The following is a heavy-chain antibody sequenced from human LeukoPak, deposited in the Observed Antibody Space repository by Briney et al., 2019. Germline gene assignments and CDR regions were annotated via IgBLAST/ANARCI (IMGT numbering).Heavy chain of an antibody. V-gene: IGHV3-7*01. CDR2: IKQDGSEK. CDR3: ARWLELMRNFDW. J-gene: IGHJ4*02. CDR1: GFTFSDYW. Sequence: GGSLRLSCVGSGFTFSDYWMSWVRQAPGKGLEWVANIKQDGSEKHYVDALKGRFTISRDNAKNSLYLQMNSLRAEDTAVYYCARWLELMRNFDWWGQGTLVTVSS. D-gene: IGHD5-24*01.